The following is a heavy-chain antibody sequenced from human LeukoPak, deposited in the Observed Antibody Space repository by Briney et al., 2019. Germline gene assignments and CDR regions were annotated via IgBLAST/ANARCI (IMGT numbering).Heavy chain of an antibody. D-gene: IGHD3-10*01. J-gene: IGHJ6*03. CDR3: ARDSGKPYYYYYLDA. CDR1: GFTLKDYT. Sequence: GGSLRLSCGASGFTLKDYTMNWVRQAPGKGLEWVSSISGDSSYRYNADSVRGRFTIYRDNAKSSLYLEMHSLRVEDTAVYYCARDSGKPYYYYYLDAWGTGTTVIVSS. CDR2: ISGDSSYR. V-gene: IGHV3-21*01.